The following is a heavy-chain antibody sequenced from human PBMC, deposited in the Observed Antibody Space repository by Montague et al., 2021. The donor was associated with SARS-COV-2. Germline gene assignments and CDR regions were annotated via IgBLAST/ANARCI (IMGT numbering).Heavy chain of an antibody. CDR3: ARMVTIFSLGGYYYYYGMDV. J-gene: IGHJ6*02. V-gene: IGHV2-5*02. CDR1: GFSLSTTGVG. Sequence: PALVKPTQTLTLPCTFSGFSLSTTGVGVGWIRQPPGKALEWLALIYWDXDKRYRPSLKSRLTITKDTSKNQVVLTMTNMDPVDTATYYCARMVTIFSLGGYYYYYGMDVWGQGTTVTVSS. D-gene: IGHD3-9*01. CDR2: IYWDXDK.